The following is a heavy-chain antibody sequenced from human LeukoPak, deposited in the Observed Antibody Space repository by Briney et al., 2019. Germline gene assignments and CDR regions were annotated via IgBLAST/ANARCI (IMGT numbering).Heavy chain of an antibody. CDR2: ISGIGDST. CDR1: GFTFSSYE. Sequence: PGGSLRLSCAASGFTFSSYEMNWVRQAPGKGLEWVSGISGIGDSTYYADSVKGRFTISRDNSKNTLDLQMNSLRGEDTAVYYCAKDNLSVRTRGRFDYWGQGTLVTVSS. V-gene: IGHV3-23*01. D-gene: IGHD1-14*01. CDR3: AKDNLSVRTRGRFDY. J-gene: IGHJ4*02.